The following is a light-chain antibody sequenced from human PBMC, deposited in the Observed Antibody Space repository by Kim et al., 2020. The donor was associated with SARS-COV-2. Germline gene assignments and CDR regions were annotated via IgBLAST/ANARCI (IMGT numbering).Light chain of an antibody. CDR3: KHRKT. CDR1: QTLSGR. Sequence: SPLSAAVGDRVTITCGASQTLSGRLDWYPQKPGKAPKLLFCDASTLESGVPSRFRGSGSGTDFILTISSLLPDDSATYYCKHRKTFGQGTKVDIK. V-gene: IGKV1-5*01. J-gene: IGKJ1*01. CDR2: DAS.